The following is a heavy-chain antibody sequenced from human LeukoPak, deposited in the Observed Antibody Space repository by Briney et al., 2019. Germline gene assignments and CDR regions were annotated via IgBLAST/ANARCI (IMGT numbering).Heavy chain of an antibody. CDR3: ASARTMVRGVIIKPYYGMDV. CDR1: GGSFSGYY. CDR2: INHSGST. Sequence: PSETLSLTCAVYGGSFSGYYWSWIRQPPGKGLEWIGEINHSGSTNYNPSLKSRVTISVDTSKNQFSLELSSVTAADTAVYYCASARTMVRGVIIKPYYGMDVWGKGTTVTVSS. D-gene: IGHD3-10*01. V-gene: IGHV4-34*01. J-gene: IGHJ6*04.